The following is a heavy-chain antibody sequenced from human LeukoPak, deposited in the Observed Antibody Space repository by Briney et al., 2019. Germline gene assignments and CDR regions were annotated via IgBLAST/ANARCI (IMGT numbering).Heavy chain of an antibody. Sequence: SVKVSCKASGGTFSSYAISWVRQAPGQGLEWMGGIIPIFGTANYAQEFQGRVTITTDESTSTAYMELSSLRSEDTAVYYCAREACGGSCYWNWFDPWGQGTLVTVSS. CDR1: GGTFSSYA. D-gene: IGHD2-15*01. CDR3: AREACGGSCYWNWFDP. J-gene: IGHJ5*02. V-gene: IGHV1-69*05. CDR2: IIPIFGTA.